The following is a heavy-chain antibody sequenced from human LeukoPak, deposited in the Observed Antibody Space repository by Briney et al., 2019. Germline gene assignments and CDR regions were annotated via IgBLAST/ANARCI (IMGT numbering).Heavy chain of an antibody. CDR1: ASTFTNHE. CDR3: ASLKPIPT. CDR2: ISSSGRII. J-gene: IGHJ4*02. V-gene: IGHV3-48*03. D-gene: IGHD1-14*01. Sequence: GGSLRLSCAASASTFTNHEMNWVRQAPGKGLEWVSYISSSGRIIYYADSVKGRFTISRDNAQNTLYLQMNSLRAEDTAVYYCASLKPIPTWGQGTLVTVSS.